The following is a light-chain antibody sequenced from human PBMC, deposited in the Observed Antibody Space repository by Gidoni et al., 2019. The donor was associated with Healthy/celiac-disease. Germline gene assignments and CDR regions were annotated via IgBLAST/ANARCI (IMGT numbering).Light chain of an antibody. CDR2: WAS. J-gene: IGKJ3*01. CDR1: QSVLYSSNNKNY. V-gene: IGKV4-1*01. CDR3: QQYYSTPF. Sequence: IVMTHSPDPRSVSLGERATINCKSSQSVLYSSNNKNYLAWYQQKPGQPPKLLIYWASTRESGVPDRFSGSGSGTDFTLTISSLQAEDVAVYYCQQYYSTPFFGPGTKVDIK.